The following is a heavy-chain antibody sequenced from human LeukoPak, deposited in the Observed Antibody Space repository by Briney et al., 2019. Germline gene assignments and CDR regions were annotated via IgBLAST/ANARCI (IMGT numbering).Heavy chain of an antibody. V-gene: IGHV3-30*03. J-gene: IGHJ4*02. Sequence: GGSLRLSCAASGFAFSTYAMHWVRQAPGKGLEWVAFISYDGSSKYYVDSVKGRFTISRDNAKNSLYLQMNSLRAEDTAVYYCAREGPDYYDSSSLDYWGQGTLVTVSS. CDR2: ISYDGSSK. CDR3: AREGPDYYDSSSLDY. CDR1: GFAFSTYA. D-gene: IGHD3-22*01.